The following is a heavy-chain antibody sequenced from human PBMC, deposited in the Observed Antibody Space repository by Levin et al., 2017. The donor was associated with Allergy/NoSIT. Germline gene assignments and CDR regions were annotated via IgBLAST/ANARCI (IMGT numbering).Heavy chain of an antibody. J-gene: IGHJ4*02. V-gene: IGHV3-23*01. CDR2: IGASSGTT. CDR3: ACHLFAAGREYDY. CDR1: GFTFSNYP. D-gene: IGHD6-13*01. Sequence: PGGSLRLSCTASGFTFSNYPMSWVRQTPGKGLEWISAIGASSGTTYYTDSVKGRFTISKDYSNNILYLQMNSLRAEATAVYYCACHLFAAGREYDYWGQGALVTVSS.